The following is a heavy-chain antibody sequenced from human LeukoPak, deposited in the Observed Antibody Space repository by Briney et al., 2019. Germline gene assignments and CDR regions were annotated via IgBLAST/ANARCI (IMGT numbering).Heavy chain of an antibody. V-gene: IGHV3-23*01. D-gene: IGHD3-22*01. CDR2: IGGGGITT. J-gene: IGHJ4*02. CDR1: GFTFNNYA. Sequence: GGSLRLSCTTSGFTFNNYAMGWVRQAPGKGLDWFSAIGGGGITTYYADSVKGRFTISRDNSKGTLYLQMDSLRAEDTAVYYCAKGSGGYRPYYCDYWGQVTLVAVSS. CDR3: AKGSGGYRPYYCDY.